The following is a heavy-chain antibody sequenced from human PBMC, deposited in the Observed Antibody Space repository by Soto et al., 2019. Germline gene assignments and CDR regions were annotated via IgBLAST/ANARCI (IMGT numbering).Heavy chain of an antibody. CDR2: IYHSGST. V-gene: IGHV4-38-2*02. Sequence: PSATLPLTCTVSSSSIRRRYYWCRIRQIPRPGLEWIASIYHSGSTRYNPSLKSRATISVDTSNNQLSLRLSSVTAADTAVYYCARNTNGDNFDDWGQATKGTFAS. CDR3: ARNTNGDNFDD. J-gene: IGHJ4*01. CDR1: SSSIRRRYY. D-gene: IGHD2-8*01.